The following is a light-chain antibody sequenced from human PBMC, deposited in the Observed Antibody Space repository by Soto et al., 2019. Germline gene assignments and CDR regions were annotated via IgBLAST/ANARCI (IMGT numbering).Light chain of an antibody. V-gene: IGKV3-15*01. CDR3: QQYNNWWK. CDR2: GAS. Sequence: EIVMTQSPATLSVSPGERATLSCRASQSVSNNLAWYQKKPGQAPRLLIYGASTRATGIPARFSGSGSGTEFTRTISSLQSEDFAVYYCQQYNNWWKYGQGTKVEIK. J-gene: IGKJ1*01. CDR1: QSVSNN.